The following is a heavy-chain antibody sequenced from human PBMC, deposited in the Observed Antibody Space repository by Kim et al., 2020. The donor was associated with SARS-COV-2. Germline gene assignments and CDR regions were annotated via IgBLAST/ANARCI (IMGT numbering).Heavy chain of an antibody. J-gene: IGHJ4*02. V-gene: IGHV3-15*01. CDR3: TTLQLATTIPDY. CDR2: T. D-gene: IGHD1-1*01. Sequence: TDYADHVKGRVTTSRDDATNTLYLQMNGLKTEDSAVYYCTTLQLATTIPDYWGQGTLVTVSS.